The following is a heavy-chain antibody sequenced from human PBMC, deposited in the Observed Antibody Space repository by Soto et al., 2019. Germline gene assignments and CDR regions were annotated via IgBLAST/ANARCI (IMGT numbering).Heavy chain of an antibody. CDR2: IIPIFGTA. Sequence: ASVKVSCKASGGAFISYAISWVRQAPGQGLEWMGGIIPIFGTANYAQKFQGRVTITADESTSTAYMELSSLRSEDTAVYYCAREKGVLWFGELAWGDAFDIWG. CDR1: GGAFISYA. D-gene: IGHD3-10*01. J-gene: IGHJ3*02. V-gene: IGHV1-69*13. CDR3: AREKGVLWFGELAWGDAFDI.